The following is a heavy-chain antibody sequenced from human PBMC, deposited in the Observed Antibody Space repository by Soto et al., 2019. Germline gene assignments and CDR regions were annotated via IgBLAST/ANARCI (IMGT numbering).Heavy chain of an antibody. J-gene: IGHJ6*02. Sequence: QVQLQESGPGLVKSSQTLSLTCTVSGGSISSDGNYWSWIRQHPGKGLEWIGYIYYSGRTYYNPSLKIRVTISVDTSKNQFSLKLNSVTAADTAVYYCARGRMVRAVIYYYGMDVWGQGTTVTVSS. CDR1: GGSISSDGNY. CDR3: ARGRMVRAVIYYYGMDV. D-gene: IGHD3-10*01. CDR2: IYYSGRT. V-gene: IGHV4-31*03.